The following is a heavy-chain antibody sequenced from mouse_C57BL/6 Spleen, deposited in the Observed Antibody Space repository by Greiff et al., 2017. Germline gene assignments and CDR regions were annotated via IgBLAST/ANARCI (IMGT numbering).Heavy chain of an antibody. CDR3: ARSHYCSSSPFAY. CDR1: GYTFTDHA. V-gene: IGHV1-78*01. J-gene: IGHJ3*01. Sequence: VQLQQSDAELVQPGASVKISCKVSGYTFTDHAIHWMKQSPEQGLEWIGYIYPRGGSTKYNEKFKGQATLTADKSSSTAFMQLNSLTAEDSAVYCCARSHYCSSSPFAYWGQGTLVTVSA. CDR2: IYPRGGST. D-gene: IGHD1-1*01.